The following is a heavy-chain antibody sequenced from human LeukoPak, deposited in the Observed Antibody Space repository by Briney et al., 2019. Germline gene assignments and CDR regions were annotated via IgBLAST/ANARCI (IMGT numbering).Heavy chain of an antibody. J-gene: IGHJ4*02. V-gene: IGHV3-48*02. Sequence: GGSLRLSCAASGFTFSNYNMNWVRQAPGKGLEWVSYIGKSGATIYYADSVKGRFTISRDNAKNSLYLQMNGLRDEDTAMYYCARDAYCIGECHYFFDYWGQGTLVTVSS. CDR1: GFTFSNYN. D-gene: IGHD2-21*01. CDR3: ARDAYCIGECHYFFDY. CDR2: IGKSGATI.